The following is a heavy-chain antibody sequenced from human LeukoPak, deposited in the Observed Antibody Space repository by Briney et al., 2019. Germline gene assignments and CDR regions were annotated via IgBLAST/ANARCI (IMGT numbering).Heavy chain of an antibody. D-gene: IGHD2/OR15-2a*01. V-gene: IGHV3-21*01. CDR1: GFTFSSYS. CDR2: ISSSSSYI. Sequence: PGGSLRLSCAASGFTFSSYSMNWVRQAPGKGLEWVSSISSSSSYIYYADSVKGRFTISRDNAKNSLYLQMNSLRAEDTAVYYCARGGISYYYYGMDVWGQGTTVTVSS. CDR3: ARGGISYYYYGMDV. J-gene: IGHJ6*02.